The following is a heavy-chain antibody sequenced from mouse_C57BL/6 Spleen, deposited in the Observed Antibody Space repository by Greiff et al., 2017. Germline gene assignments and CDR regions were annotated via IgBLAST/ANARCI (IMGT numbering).Heavy chain of an antibody. CDR3: AREGNGLRRGYFDY. D-gene: IGHD2-4*01. V-gene: IGHV1-85*01. CDR2: IYPRDGST. CDR1: GYTFTSYD. J-gene: IGHJ2*01. Sequence: QVQLQQSGPELVKPGASVKLSCKASGYTFTSYDINWVKQRPGQGLEWIGWIYPRDGSTKYNEKFKGKATLTVDTSSSTAYMELHSLTSEDSAVYFGAREGNGLRRGYFDYWGQGTTLTVSS.